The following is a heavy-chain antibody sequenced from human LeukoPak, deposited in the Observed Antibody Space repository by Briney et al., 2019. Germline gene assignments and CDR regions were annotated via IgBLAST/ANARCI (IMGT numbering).Heavy chain of an antibody. CDR2: ISSSSSTI. V-gene: IGHV3-48*01. J-gene: IGHJ4*02. D-gene: IGHD3-3*01. Sequence: GGSLRPSCAASGFTFSSYSMNWVRQAPGKGLEWVSYISSSSSTIYYADSVKGRFTISRDNAKNSLYLQMNSLRAEDTAVYYCARRYDFWSGYYTDYFDYWGQGTLVTVSS. CDR1: GFTFSSYS. CDR3: ARRYDFWSGYYTDYFDY.